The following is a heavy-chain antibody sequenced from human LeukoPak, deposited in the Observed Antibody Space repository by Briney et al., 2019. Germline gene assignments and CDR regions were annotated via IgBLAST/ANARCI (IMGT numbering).Heavy chain of an antibody. D-gene: IGHD6-19*01. J-gene: IGHJ4*02. V-gene: IGHV4-34*01. CDR1: GVSFSGYY. CDR2: INHSGST. CDR3: ARSPQWLGRGGFDY. Sequence: SETLSLTCAVYGVSFSGYYWSWLRQPPGKGLGWVGEINHSGSTNYNPSLKSRATISGDTSKNQFSLKRSSVTAADTAVYYCARSPQWLGRGGFDYWGQGTLVTVSS.